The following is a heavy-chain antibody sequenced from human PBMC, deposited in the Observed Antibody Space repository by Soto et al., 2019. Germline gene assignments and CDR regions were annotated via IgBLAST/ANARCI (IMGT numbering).Heavy chain of an antibody. J-gene: IGHJ4*02. CDR1: GYTFSRYA. CDR3: ARTGPPVAY. V-gene: IGHV1-18*01. CDR2: IITYNGNT. Sequence: QVQLVPSGAEVKKPGASVKVSCKASGYTFSRYAISWVRQAPGQVLEWMGWIITYNGNTTYAQKLQGRVTMTTDTTTTTAYLGLRSLRSDDAAVYFCARTGPPVAYWGQGPRVTVSS.